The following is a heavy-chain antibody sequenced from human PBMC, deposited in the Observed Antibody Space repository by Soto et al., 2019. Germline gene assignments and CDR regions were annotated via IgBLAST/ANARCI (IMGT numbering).Heavy chain of an antibody. V-gene: IGHV4-59*02. Sequence: KTSETLSLTCTVSGGSVTSYYWSCIRQPPGKTLEWIGTIYYSGSTNYNPSLKSRVTISVDTSKNQFSLKLGSVTAADTAVYFCARALYGSGVLDVWGQGTTVTVSS. CDR2: IYYSGST. CDR3: ARALYGSGVLDV. D-gene: IGHD3-10*01. J-gene: IGHJ6*02. CDR1: GGSVTSYY.